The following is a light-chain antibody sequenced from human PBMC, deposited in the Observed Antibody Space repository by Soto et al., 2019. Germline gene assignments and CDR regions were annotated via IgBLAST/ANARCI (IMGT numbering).Light chain of an antibody. CDR2: DAS. V-gene: IGKV3-11*01. CDR1: QSISNY. J-gene: IGKJ1*01. Sequence: EIVLTQSPATLSLSPGERASLSCRASQSISNYVAWYQQKPGQAPRLLLYDASDRATGSPGRFSGSGCGANFSLPTSSLEHEDFAAYYCQQYNNWPPITFGQGTKVDIK. CDR3: QQYNNWPPIT.